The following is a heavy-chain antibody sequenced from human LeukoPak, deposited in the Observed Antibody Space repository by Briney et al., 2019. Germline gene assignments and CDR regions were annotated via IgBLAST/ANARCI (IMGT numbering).Heavy chain of an antibody. J-gene: IGHJ4*02. CDR2: IYYSGST. V-gene: IGHV4-31*03. Sequence: PSQTLSLTCTVSGGSISSGGYYRSWIRQHPGKGLEWIGYIYYSGSTYYNPSLKSRVTISVDTSKNQFSLKLISVTAADTAVYYCARHRIGSSPDFDYWGQGTLVTVSS. D-gene: IGHD6-6*01. CDR3: ARHRIGSSPDFDY. CDR1: GGSISSGGYY.